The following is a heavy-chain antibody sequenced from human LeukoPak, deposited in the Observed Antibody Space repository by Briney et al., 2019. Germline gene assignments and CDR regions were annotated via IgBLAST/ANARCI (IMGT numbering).Heavy chain of an antibody. V-gene: IGHV3-23*01. Sequence: GGSLRLSCAATGFTFFNYALAWVRQAPGKGLQSVSYISHRGHRTYYTASVLGRFTVSRGNSKNTLYLEMKGLTAEDTAVYYCAKDRRHCTSTFCSGDHFDSWGQGTLVTVSS. CDR1: GFTFFNYA. CDR2: ISHRGHRT. D-gene: IGHD2-8*01. J-gene: IGHJ4*02. CDR3: AKDRRHCTSTFCSGDHFDS.